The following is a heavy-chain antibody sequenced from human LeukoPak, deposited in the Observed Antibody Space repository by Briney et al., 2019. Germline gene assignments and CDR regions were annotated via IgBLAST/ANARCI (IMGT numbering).Heavy chain of an antibody. CDR2: ISSSSSYI. V-gene: IGHV3-21*01. D-gene: IGHD3-16*01. J-gene: IGHJ5*02. Sequence: GGSLRLSCAASGFTFNTYAMSWVRQAPGKGLEWVSSISSSSSYIYYADSVKGRFTISRDNSKDTLYLQMNSLRAEDTAVYYCAREELGSSLGFDPWGQGTLVTVSS. CDR3: AREELGSSLGFDP. CDR1: GFTFNTYA.